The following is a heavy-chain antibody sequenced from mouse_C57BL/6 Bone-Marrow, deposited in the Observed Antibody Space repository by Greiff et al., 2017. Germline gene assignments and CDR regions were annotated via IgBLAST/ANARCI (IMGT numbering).Heavy chain of an antibody. CDR2: IDPSDSYT. D-gene: IGHD1-1*01. J-gene: IGHJ2*01. CDR1: GYTFTSYW. V-gene: IGHV1-69*01. Sequence: QVHVKQPGAELVMPGASVKLSCKASGYTFTSYWMHWVKQRPRQGLEWIGEIDPSDSYTNYNQKFKGKSTLTVDKSSSTAYMQLSSLTSEDSAVYYCARGGYYGSSIFFDYWGQGTTLTVSS. CDR3: ARGGYYGSSIFFDY.